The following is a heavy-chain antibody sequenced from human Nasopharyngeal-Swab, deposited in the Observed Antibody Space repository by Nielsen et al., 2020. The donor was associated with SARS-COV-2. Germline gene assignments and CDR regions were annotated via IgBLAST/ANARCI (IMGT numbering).Heavy chain of an antibody. D-gene: IGHD4-17*01. Sequence: ASVKVSCKASGYTFTGYYMHWVRQAPGQGLEWMGWINPNSGGTNYAQKFQGRVTMTRDTSISTAYMELSRLRSDDTAVYYCARESPYGDYLGWFDPWGQGTLVTVSS. CDR2: INPNSGGT. CDR3: ARESPYGDYLGWFDP. J-gene: IGHJ5*02. V-gene: IGHV1-2*02. CDR1: GYTFTGYY.